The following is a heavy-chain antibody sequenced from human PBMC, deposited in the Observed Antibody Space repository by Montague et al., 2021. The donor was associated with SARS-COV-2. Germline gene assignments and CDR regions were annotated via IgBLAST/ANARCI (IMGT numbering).Heavy chain of an antibody. J-gene: IGHJ3*01. D-gene: IGHD3-22*01. CDR2: IYYTGTT. V-gene: IGHV4-39*02. CDR1: GGSITNNIDY. Sequence: SETLSLTCTVSGGSITNNIDYWAWIRQPPGKGLEWIGSIYYTGTTYYHPSLKRRVTISVVTSKNHFTLKLSSVTAAETAVYYCARLKRYFDSSGSPSAFDFWGQGTKVTVSS. CDR3: ARLKRYFDSSGSPSAFDF.